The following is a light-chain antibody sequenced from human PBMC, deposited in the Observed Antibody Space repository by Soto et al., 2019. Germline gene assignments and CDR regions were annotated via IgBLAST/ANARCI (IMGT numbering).Light chain of an antibody. Sequence: DIQMTQSPSSLSASVGDRVTITCRASQTISTYLNWYQQEPGKAPKLLIYAASSLQSGVSSRFSGSGSGIVFTPTISSLQTKDFSSYYCQQGHGIPHSFCQGT. CDR1: QTISTY. V-gene: IGKV1-39*01. J-gene: IGKJ2*01. CDR3: QQGHGIPHS. CDR2: AAS.